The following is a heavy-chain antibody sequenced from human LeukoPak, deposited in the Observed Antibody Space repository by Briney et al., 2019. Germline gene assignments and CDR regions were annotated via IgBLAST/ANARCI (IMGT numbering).Heavy chain of an antibody. D-gene: IGHD1-26*01. CDR1: GGSFSGYY. J-gene: IGHJ3*02. CDR3: ARDTVGATFPGAFDI. CDR2: INHSGST. V-gene: IGHV4-34*01. Sequence: PSETLSLTCAVYGGSFSGYYWSWIRQPPGKGLEWIGEINHSGSTNYNPSLKSRVTISVDTSKNQFSLKLSSVTAADTAVYYCARDTVGATFPGAFDIWGRGTVVTVSS.